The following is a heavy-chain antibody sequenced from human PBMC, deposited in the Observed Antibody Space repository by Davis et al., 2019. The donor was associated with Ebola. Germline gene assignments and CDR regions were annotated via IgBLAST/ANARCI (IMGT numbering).Heavy chain of an antibody. J-gene: IGHJ4*02. D-gene: IGHD4-17*01. V-gene: IGHV3-7*01. Sequence: GESLKISCAASGFTFGSFWMSWVRQAPGRGLEWVANIYRDGNEKYYVDSVKGRFTISRDNAKNSLYLQMNSLIAEDTAVYYCARDLTTVTKTRPFDYWGQGTLVTVSS. CDR3: ARDLTTVTKTRPFDY. CDR1: GFTFGSFW. CDR2: IYRDGNEK.